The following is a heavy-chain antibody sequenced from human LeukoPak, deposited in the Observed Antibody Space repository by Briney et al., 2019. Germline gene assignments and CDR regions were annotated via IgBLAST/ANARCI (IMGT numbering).Heavy chain of an antibody. J-gene: IGHJ4*02. CDR3: AKAVGFYGSGSLTLDY. D-gene: IGHD3-10*01. V-gene: IGHV3-23*01. CDR2: ISGSGGST. CDR1: GFTFSSYA. Sequence: GGSLRLSCAASGFTFSSYAMSWVRQAPGKGLEWVSAISGSGGSTDYADSVKGRFTISRDNSKNTLYLQMNSLRAEDAAVYYCAKAVGFYGSGSLTLDYWGQGTLVTVSS.